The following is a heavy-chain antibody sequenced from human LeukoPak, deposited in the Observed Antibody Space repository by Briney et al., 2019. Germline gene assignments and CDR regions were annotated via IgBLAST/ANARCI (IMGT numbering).Heavy chain of an antibody. CDR1: GGTFSSFA. Sequence: GSSVKVSCKASGGTFSSFAISWVRQAPGQGLEWMGGIIPIFGTANYAQKFQGRVTITADESTSTAYMELSSLRSEATAVYYCARADSRYYDFWSGKRAMDVWGKGTTVTVSS. CDR3: ARADSRYYDFWSGKRAMDV. J-gene: IGHJ6*03. V-gene: IGHV1-69*01. D-gene: IGHD3-3*01. CDR2: IIPIFGTA.